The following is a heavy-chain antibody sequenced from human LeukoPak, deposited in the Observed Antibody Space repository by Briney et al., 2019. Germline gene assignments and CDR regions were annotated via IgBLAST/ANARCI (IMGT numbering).Heavy chain of an antibody. CDR1: GGSISSYY. Sequence: PSETLSLTCVVSGGSISSYYWSWIRQPPGKGLEWIGYIYYSGSTNYNPSLKSRVTISVDTSKNQFSLKLSSVTAADTAVYYCARVERITIPRTADYYYGMDVWGQGTTVTVSS. CDR2: IYYSGST. J-gene: IGHJ6*02. D-gene: IGHD3-3*01. V-gene: IGHV4-59*01. CDR3: ARVERITIPRTADYYYGMDV.